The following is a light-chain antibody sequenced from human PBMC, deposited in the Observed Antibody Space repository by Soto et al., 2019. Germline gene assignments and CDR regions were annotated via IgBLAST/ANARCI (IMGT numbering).Light chain of an antibody. J-gene: IGLJ1*01. CDR3: QSYDSSLSGYV. V-gene: IGLV1-40*01. Sequence: QAVVTQPPSVSGAPGQRVTISCTGSSSNIGAGYDVHWYQQLPGTAPKLLFYGNSNRPSGVPDRFSGSKSGTSASLAITGLQAEDEADYYCQSYDSSLSGYVFGTGTQLTVL. CDR1: SSNIGAGYD. CDR2: GNS.